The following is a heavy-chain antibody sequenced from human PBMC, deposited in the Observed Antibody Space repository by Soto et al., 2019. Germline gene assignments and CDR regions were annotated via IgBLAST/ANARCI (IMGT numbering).Heavy chain of an antibody. J-gene: IGHJ2*01. CDR3: XXDRFTSTVRKYWFFDL. V-gene: IGHV3-23*01. CDR1: GFTFTNYA. D-gene: IGHD3-16*02. CDR2: IIGGDGDT. Sequence: EVQLLESGGGLVKPGGSLRLSCAASGFTFTNYAMTWVPQAPGKGLEWVSSIIGGDGDTSYADSVKGRLTISRDNSEXXXXXXVXXXXXXXXXXXXXXXDRFTSTVRKYWFFDLWGRGTRVSVSS.